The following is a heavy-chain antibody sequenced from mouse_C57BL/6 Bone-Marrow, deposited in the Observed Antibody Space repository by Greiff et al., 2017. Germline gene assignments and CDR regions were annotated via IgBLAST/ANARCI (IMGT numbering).Heavy chain of an antibody. J-gene: IGHJ2*01. Sequence: QVQLQQSGPELVKPGASVKISCKASGYAFSSSWMNWVKQRPGKGLEWIGRIYPGDGDTNYNGKFKGKATLTADKSSSTAYMQLSSLTSEDSAVYFCARSPYDSNRFDYWGQGTTLTVSS. CDR1: GYAFSSSW. CDR3: ARSPYDSNRFDY. CDR2: IYPGDGDT. D-gene: IGHD2-5*01. V-gene: IGHV1-82*01.